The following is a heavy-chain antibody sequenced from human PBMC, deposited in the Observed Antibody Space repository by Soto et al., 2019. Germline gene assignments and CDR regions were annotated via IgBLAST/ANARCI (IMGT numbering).Heavy chain of an antibody. J-gene: IGHJ4*02. D-gene: IGHD6-25*01. CDR3: AKAVGYSSDGRFDF. Sequence: EVQLLESGGGLVQPGGSLRLSCAASRFTFRSYAMSWVRQAPGKGLEWVSSISGSGGRTNYADSVKGRFTISRDNPKNTLFLQMNSLRAEDTAVYYCAKAVGYSSDGRFDFWGQGTLVTVSS. V-gene: IGHV3-23*01. CDR1: RFTFRSYA. CDR2: ISGSGGRT.